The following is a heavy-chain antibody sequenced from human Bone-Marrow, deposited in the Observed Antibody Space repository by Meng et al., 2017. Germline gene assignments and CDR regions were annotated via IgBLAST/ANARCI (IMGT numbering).Heavy chain of an antibody. Sequence: QVQLQQWGAGLCKPAGTLFLTGAVYGGSFSGYYWIWIGQPPGKGLEWIGEINHSGSTNYNPSLKSRVTISVDTSKNQFSLKLSSVTAADTAVYYCARTRGYSYGYYGYWGQGTLVTVSS. CDR3: ARTRGYSYGYYGY. V-gene: IGHV4-34*01. CDR2: INHSGST. CDR1: GGSFSGYY. J-gene: IGHJ4*02. D-gene: IGHD5-18*01.